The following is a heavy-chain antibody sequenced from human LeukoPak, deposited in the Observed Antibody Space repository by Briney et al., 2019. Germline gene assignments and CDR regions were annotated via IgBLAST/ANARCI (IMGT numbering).Heavy chain of an antibody. Sequence: ASVKVSCKASGYTFTSYYMHWVRQAPGQGLEWMGIINPSGGSTSYAQKFQGRVTMTRDMSTSTVYMELSSLRSEDTAVYYCAADLGRVYAFDIWGQGTMVTVSS. J-gene: IGHJ3*02. CDR3: AADLGRVYAFDI. CDR2: INPSGGST. CDR1: GYTFTSYY. V-gene: IGHV1-46*01.